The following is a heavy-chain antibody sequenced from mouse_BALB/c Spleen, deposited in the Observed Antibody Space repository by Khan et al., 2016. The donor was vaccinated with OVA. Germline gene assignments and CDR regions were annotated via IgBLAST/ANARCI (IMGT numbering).Heavy chain of an antibody. CDR1: GYTFTSYY. Sequence: QVQLKQSGTELVKPGASVRLSCKASGYTFTSYYMYWVKQSPGQGLEWIGEINPSDGDSNFNENFKSKATLTVDKSSTTAYMQISSLTSEDSAVYYCTRSGYGTFAYWGQGTLATVSA. CDR2: INPSDGDS. D-gene: IGHD4-1*01. V-gene: IGHV1-53*01. CDR3: TRSGYGTFAY. J-gene: IGHJ3*01.